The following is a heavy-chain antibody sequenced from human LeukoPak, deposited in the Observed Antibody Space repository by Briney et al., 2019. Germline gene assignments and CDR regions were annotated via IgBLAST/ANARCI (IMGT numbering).Heavy chain of an antibody. CDR1: GYSINSGYY. CDR2: IYNSGNT. V-gene: IGHV4-38-2*02. Sequence: SETLSLTCIVSGYSINSGYYWAWSRQPPGKGLEGIGSIYNSGNTYYNPSLKRPVTMSVDTSKNQFSLKLTSVTAADAAVYYCARDADSIHYFDYWGQGTLVTVSS. CDR3: ARDADSIHYFDY. J-gene: IGHJ4*02. D-gene: IGHD3-22*01.